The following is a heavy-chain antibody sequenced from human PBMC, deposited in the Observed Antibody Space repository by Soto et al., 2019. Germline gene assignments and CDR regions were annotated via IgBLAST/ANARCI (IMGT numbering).Heavy chain of an antibody. J-gene: IGHJ6*02. Sequence: GGSLRLSCAASGLDFSSEVMCWVRQAPGKGLEWVSSISGSGRTIYHADSMRGRFAISRDNSKNSLYLQLNNLRVDDTAVYYCAKVGPSYYYGMDVWGQGTTVTVSS. V-gene: IGHV3-23*01. CDR2: ISGSGRTI. CDR1: GLDFSSEV. CDR3: AKVGPSYYYGMDV. D-gene: IGHD1-26*01.